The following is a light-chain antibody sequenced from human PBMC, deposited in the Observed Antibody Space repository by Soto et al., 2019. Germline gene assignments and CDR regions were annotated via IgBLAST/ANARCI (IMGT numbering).Light chain of an antibody. CDR1: QSISSW. CDR3: QHYKSYSIT. CDR2: KAS. Sequence: DIQMTQSPSTLSASVGDRVTITCRASQSISSWLAWYQQKPGKAPKLLIYKASSIESGVPSRFSGSGSGTEFTITISSLQPDDFAAYYCQHYKSYSITFGQGTRLEIK. V-gene: IGKV1-5*03. J-gene: IGKJ5*01.